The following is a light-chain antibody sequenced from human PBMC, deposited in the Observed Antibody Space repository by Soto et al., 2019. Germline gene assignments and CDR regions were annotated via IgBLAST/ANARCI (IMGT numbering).Light chain of an antibody. J-gene: IGLJ2*01. Sequence: QSVLTQPPSVSGAPGQRVTISCTGSSSNIGAGYDVHWYQQLPGRAPKLLIYGNTYRPSGVPDRFSGPKSGTSASLAITGHQAEDEADYYCLSFDSSLSVVLGGGTQLTVL. V-gene: IGLV1-40*01. CDR2: GNT. CDR1: SSNIGAGYD. CDR3: LSFDSSLSVV.